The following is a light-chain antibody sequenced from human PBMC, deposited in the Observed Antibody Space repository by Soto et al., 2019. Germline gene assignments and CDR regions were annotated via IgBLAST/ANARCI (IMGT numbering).Light chain of an antibody. Sequence: IQMTQSPSSLSASVGDRVTITCRASQGISSHLAWYQQKPGIAPKLLIYAAFTLQSGVPSRFSGSGSGTDFTLTISSLQPEDFATYYCQQLNSYPFTFGPGTKVDIK. CDR2: AAF. J-gene: IGKJ3*01. V-gene: IGKV1-9*01. CDR1: QGISSH. CDR3: QQLNSYPFT.